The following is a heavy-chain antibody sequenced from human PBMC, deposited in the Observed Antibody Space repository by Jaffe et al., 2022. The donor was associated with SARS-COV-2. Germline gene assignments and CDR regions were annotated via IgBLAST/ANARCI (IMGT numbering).Heavy chain of an antibody. J-gene: IGHJ4*02. V-gene: IGHV3-15*01. CDR3: TTAPQLWGSWGPY. D-gene: IGHD5-18*01. CDR2: IKSKTDGGTT. CDR1: GFTFSNAW. Sequence: EVQLVESGGGLVKPGGSLRLSCAASGFTFSNAWMSWVRQAPGKGLEWVGRIKSKTDGGTTDYAAPVKGRFTISRDDSKNTLYLQMNSLKTEDTAVYYCTTAPQLWGSWGPYWGQGTLVTVSS.